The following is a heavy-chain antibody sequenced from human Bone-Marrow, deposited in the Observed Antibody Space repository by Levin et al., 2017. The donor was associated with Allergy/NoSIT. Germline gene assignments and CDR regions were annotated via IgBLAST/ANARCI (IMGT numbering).Heavy chain of an antibody. D-gene: IGHD2/OR15-2a*01. CDR1: GFTFRSFG. CDR2: IWYDGSNE. CDR3: ARDNRGDGMDV. V-gene: IGHV3-33*01. J-gene: IGHJ6*02. Sequence: RAGGSLRLSCAASGFTFRSFGMHWVRQAPGKGLEWVAIIWYDGSNEYYADSVKGRFTISRDNSKNTLYVQMNSLRAEDTAVYYCARDNRGDGMDVWGQGTTVTVSS.